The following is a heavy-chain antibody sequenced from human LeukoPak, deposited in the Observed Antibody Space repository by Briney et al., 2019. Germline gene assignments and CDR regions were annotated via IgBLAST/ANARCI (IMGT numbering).Heavy chain of an antibody. D-gene: IGHD3-10*01. V-gene: IGHV3-64*02. J-gene: IGHJ4*02. CDR1: GFTFSDYK. Sequence: GGSLRLSCVASGFTFSDYKMHWVRQAPGKGLEYVSAIRADAGNTYYADSVKGRFTVSRGNSKNTLYLQMGSLRAEDMALYYCAREIYGPGDLPYDCWGQGTLVIVSS. CDR3: AREIYGPGDLPYDC. CDR2: IRADAGNT.